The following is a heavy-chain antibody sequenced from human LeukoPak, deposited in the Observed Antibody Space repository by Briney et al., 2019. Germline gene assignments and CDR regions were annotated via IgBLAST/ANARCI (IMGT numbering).Heavy chain of an antibody. Sequence: SGTLSLTCTVSGGSISSYYWSWIRQPPGKGLDYIGYVYASGSPYYNPSLKSRVAISVDTSKNQFSLKLSSVTAADTAVYYCAREMAAAAGFTFDPWGQGTLVTVSS. V-gene: IGHV4-59*01. CDR2: VYASGSP. D-gene: IGHD6-13*01. CDR1: GGSISSYY. CDR3: AREMAAAAGFTFDP. J-gene: IGHJ5*02.